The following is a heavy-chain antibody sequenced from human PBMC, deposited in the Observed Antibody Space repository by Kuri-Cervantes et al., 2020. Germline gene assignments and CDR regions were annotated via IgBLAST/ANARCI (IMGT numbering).Heavy chain of an antibody. J-gene: IGHJ5*02. CDR2: IYYSGST. Sequence: SETLSLTCTVSGVSISSSSYYWGWIRQPPGKGLEWIGSIYYSGSTYYNPSIKSRVTISADMSKSQFSLKLSSVTAADTAVYYCARWRGGDLPGWFDPWGQGTLVTVSS. V-gene: IGHV4-39*01. D-gene: IGHD4-17*01. CDR1: GVSISSSSYY. CDR3: ARWRGGDLPGWFDP.